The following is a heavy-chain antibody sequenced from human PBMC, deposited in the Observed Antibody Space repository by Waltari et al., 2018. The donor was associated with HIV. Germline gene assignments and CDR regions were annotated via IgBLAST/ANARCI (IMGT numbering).Heavy chain of an antibody. CDR2: ISSSSTTI. CDR1: RVTFSTYT. Sequence: EVQLVASGGGLVQPGGFLRLSCAASRVTFSTYTMNWVRQAPGKGLGWVSYISSSSTTIYYADSVKGRFTISRDNAKNLLYLQMNSLRAEDTAVYYCARDKAVIQPDAFDIWGQGTMVTVSS. J-gene: IGHJ3*02. V-gene: IGHV3-48*04. CDR3: ARDKAVIQPDAFDI. D-gene: IGHD2-21*01.